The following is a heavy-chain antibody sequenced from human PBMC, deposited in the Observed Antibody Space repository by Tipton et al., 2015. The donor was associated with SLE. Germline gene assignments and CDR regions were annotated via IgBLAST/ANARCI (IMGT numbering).Heavy chain of an antibody. V-gene: IGHV4-34*01. J-gene: IGHJ6*03. D-gene: IGHD3-16*01. CDR1: GGSFSGYH. Sequence: TLSLTCAVYGGSFSGYHWSWIRQPPGKGLEWIGEIKHSGSTNYNPSLKSRVTISVDTSKNQFSLKLSSVTAADTAVYYCARGGAVWYYYYYMDVWGKGTTVTVSS. CDR2: IKHSGST. CDR3: ARGGAVWYYYYYMDV.